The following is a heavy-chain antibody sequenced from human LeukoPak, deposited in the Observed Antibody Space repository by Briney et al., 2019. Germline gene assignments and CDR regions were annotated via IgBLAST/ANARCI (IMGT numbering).Heavy chain of an antibody. D-gene: IGHD6-13*01. CDR2: IKQDESEK. J-gene: IGHJ4*02. V-gene: IGHV3-7*03. Sequence: GGSLRLSCVFSGFTFSNYWMSWVRQAPGKGLEWVANIKQDESEKHYVDSVKGRFTISRDNAKNSLYLQMNSLRAEDTAVYYCARGSARIAEDCFDYWGQGNLVTVSS. CDR1: GFTFSNYW. CDR3: ARGSARIAEDCFDY.